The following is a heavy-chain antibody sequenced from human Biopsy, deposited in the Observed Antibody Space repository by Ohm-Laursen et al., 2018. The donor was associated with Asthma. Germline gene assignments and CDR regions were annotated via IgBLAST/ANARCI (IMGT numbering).Heavy chain of an antibody. D-gene: IGHD3-9*01. V-gene: IGHV3-30*03. CDR1: GFTLTTYA. CDR2: ISYDGSTK. Sequence: SLRLSCSASGFTLTTYAIHWVRQAPGKGLEWVAVISYDGSTKYSADSVKGRFIVSRDISKNILSLQMNSLRPEDTAMYYCARTYYDFLTGQVNDAFALWGQGTMVTVSS. CDR3: ARTYYDFLTGQVNDAFAL. J-gene: IGHJ3*01.